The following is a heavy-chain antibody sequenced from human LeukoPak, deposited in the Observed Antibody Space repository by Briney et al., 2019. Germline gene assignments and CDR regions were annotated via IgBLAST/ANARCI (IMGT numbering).Heavy chain of an antibody. V-gene: IGHV1-18*01. J-gene: IGHJ4*02. CDR1: GYTFTNYG. CDR2: ISAYNGNT. Sequence: VASVKVSCKASGYTFTNYGISWVRQAPGQGLEWMGWISAYNGNTIYAQKVQGRVTMPTDTSTSTAYMELRSLRSDDTAVYYCARVPSFQPLDYWGQGTLVTVSP. D-gene: IGHD2-2*01. CDR3: ARVPSFQPLDY.